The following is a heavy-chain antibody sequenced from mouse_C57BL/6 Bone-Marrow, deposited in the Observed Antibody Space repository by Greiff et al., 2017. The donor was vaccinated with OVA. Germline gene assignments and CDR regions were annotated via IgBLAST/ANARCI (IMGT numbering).Heavy chain of an antibody. CDR1: GFTFSSYA. D-gene: IGHD1-1*01. CDR3: ARDGFITTVVATGDYAMDY. J-gene: IGHJ4*01. CDR2: ISDGGSYT. V-gene: IGHV5-4*01. Sequence: EVKLVESGGGLVKPGGSLKLSCAASGFTFSSYAMSWVRQTPEKRLEWVATISDGGSYTYYPDNVKGRFTISRDNAKNNLYLQMSHLKSEDTAMYYCARDGFITTVVATGDYAMDYWGQGTSVTVSS.